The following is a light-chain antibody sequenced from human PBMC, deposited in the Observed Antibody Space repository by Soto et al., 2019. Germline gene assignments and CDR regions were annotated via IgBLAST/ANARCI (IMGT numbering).Light chain of an antibody. J-gene: IGKJ4*01. Sequence: EIVMTQSPATLSVSPGETATLSCRASQSVRSHLAWYQQKPGQAPRLLIFGTSTRATGIPDRFSGSGSGTDFTLSISRLEPEDFAVYYCQQYASSPLLTFGGGTKVDIK. V-gene: IGKV3-20*01. CDR3: QQYASSPLLT. CDR2: GTS. CDR1: QSVRSH.